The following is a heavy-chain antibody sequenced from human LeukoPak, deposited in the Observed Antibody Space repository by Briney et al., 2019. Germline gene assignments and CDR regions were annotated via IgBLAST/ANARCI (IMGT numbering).Heavy chain of an antibody. Sequence: SETLSLTCTVSGGSISSGGYYWSWIRQPPGKGLEWIGRIYTSGSTNYNPSLKSRVTMSVDTSKIQFSLKLSSVTAADTAVYYCARVGWVHNSSSWYYYYYYYMDVWGKGTTVTVSS. CDR3: ARVGWVHNSSSWYYYYYYYMDV. D-gene: IGHD6-13*01. CDR2: IYTSGST. V-gene: IGHV4-61*02. CDR1: GGSISSGGYY. J-gene: IGHJ6*03.